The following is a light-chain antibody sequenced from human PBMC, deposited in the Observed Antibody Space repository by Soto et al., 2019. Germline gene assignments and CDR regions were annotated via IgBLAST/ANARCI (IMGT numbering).Light chain of an antibody. Sequence: ENVLTQSPGTVSLSPGERATLSCRVSQGVTSNHLAWYQQKPGQAPRRLIYGVFNRATGIPDRFSGSGSGTDFTLTITRLEPEDSAVYFCQHYDGSPRTFGQRTKLEIK. CDR2: GVF. V-gene: IGKV3-20*01. J-gene: IGKJ2*01. CDR3: QHYDGSPRT. CDR1: QGVTSNH.